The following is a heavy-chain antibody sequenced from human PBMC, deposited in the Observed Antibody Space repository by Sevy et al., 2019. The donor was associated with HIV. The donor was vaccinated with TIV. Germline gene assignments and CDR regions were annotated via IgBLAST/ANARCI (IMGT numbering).Heavy chain of an antibody. D-gene: IGHD3-22*01. CDR2: VRDRGGAT. J-gene: IGHJ4*02. V-gene: IGHV3-23*01. Sequence: GGSLRLSCGASGFTFSSYAMSWVRQAPGKELEWVSTVRDRGGATYYADSVKGRFTISRDNSKNTLFLQMSSLRAEDEATYFCARNDYYDTIGGIGNFDHWGQGTLVTVSS. CDR1: GFTFSSYA. CDR3: ARNDYYDTIGGIGNFDH.